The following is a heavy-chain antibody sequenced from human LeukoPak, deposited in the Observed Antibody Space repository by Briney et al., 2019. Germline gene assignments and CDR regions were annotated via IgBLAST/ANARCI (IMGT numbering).Heavy chain of an antibody. J-gene: IGHJ4*02. CDR1: GFTVSSNY. CDR3: AREPNVDHQYYYGSGSQAD. V-gene: IGHV3-53*01. CDR2: IYSGGST. Sequence: GGSLRLSCAASGFTVSSNYMSWVRQAPGKGLEWVSVIYSGGSTYYADSVKGRFTISRDNSKNTLYLQMNSLRAEDTAVYYCAREPNVDHQYYYGSGSQADWGQGTLVTVSS. D-gene: IGHD3-10*01.